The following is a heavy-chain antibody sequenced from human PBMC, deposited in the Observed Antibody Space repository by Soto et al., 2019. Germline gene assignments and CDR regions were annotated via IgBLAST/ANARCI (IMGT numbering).Heavy chain of an antibody. CDR1: GYTFTSYG. D-gene: IGHD3-10*01. CDR3: ARSKGPYYYGSGSEGDFDL. V-gene: IGHV1-18*01. CDR2: ISAYNGNT. Sequence: QVQLVQSGAEVKKPGASVKVSCKASGYTFTSYGISWVRQAPGQGLEWMGWISAYNGNTNYAQKLQGRGTMTTDTSTSTAYMELRSLRSDDTAVYYCARSKGPYYYGSGSEGDFDLWGRGTLVTVSS. J-gene: IGHJ2*01.